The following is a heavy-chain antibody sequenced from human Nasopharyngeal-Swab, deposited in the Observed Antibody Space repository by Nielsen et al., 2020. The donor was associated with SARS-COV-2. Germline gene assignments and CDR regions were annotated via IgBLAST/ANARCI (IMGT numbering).Heavy chain of an antibody. D-gene: IGHD3-22*01. CDR3: ARVESYDSSGYYFDY. CDR2: INPIFGTA. J-gene: IGHJ4*02. Sequence: SVKVSCKASGGTFSSYAITWVRQAPGQGLEWMGGINPIFGTANYAQKFQGRVTITADESTSTAYMELSSLRSEDTAVYYCARVESYDSSGYYFDYWGQGTLVTVSS. CDR1: GGTFSSYA. V-gene: IGHV1-69*13.